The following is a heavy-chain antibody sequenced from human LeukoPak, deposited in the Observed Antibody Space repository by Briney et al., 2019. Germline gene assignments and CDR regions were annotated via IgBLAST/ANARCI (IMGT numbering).Heavy chain of an antibody. V-gene: IGHV4-59*01. J-gene: IGHJ4*02. CDR1: GGSISNYY. CDR3: ARVRYCSTNRCYDREFDN. Sequence: PSETLSLTCTVSGGSISNYYWSWIRQPPGKGLEWIGYIYYSGNTNYNPSLKSRVTISVDTSKNQFSLKLNSVTAADTAVYYCARVRYCSTNRCYDREFDNWGQGPLVTVSS. CDR2: IYYSGNT. D-gene: IGHD2-2*01.